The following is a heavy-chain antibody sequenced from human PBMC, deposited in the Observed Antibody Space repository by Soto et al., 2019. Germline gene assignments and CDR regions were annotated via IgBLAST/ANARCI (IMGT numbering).Heavy chain of an antibody. J-gene: IGHJ4*01. D-gene: IGHD4-17*01. CDR1: GFTFSSYA. V-gene: IGHV3-23*01. CDR3: AKPNPGYGDYDCYFDY. Sequence: GGSLRLSCAASGFTFSSYAMSWVRQAPGKGLEWVSAISGSGGSTYYADSVKGRFTISRDNAKNTLYLQMNSLRAEDTAVYYCAKPNPGYGDYDCYFDYWGPGALVNVSS. CDR2: ISGSGGST.